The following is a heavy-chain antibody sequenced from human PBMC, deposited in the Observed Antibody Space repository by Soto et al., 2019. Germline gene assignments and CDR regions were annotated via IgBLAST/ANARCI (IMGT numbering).Heavy chain of an antibody. J-gene: IGHJ6*02. Sequence: SETLSLTCAVYGGSFSGYACSWIRQPPWKGLEWIGEINHSGSTNYNPSLKSRVTIAVDTSKNHFSLNLSSVAAADTALYCCARGPGLRAVAERYYYYGMDVWGQGTTVTVSS. D-gene: IGHD6-19*01. CDR2: INHSGST. V-gene: IGHV4-34*01. CDR1: GGSFSGYA. CDR3: ARGPGLRAVAERYYYYGMDV.